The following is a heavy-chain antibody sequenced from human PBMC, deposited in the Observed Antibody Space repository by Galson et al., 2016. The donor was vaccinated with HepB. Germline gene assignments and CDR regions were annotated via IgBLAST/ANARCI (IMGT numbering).Heavy chain of an antibody. J-gene: IGHJ5*01. D-gene: IGHD3-9*01. Sequence: SLRLSCAASGFTFDDYTMHWVRQAPGKGLQWVSLITWDATGTYYAESETGRFTLSRDNRKNSLSLQMNSLRSEDSGFYHCVKAGEGFDWLRSWDHGNLVTVSS. CDR3: VKAGEGFDWLRS. CDR1: GFTFDDYT. CDR2: ITWDATGT. V-gene: IGHV3-43*01.